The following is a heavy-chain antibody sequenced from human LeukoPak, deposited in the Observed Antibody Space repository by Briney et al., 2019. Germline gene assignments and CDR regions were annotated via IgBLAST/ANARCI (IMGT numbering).Heavy chain of an antibody. J-gene: IGHJ4*02. CDR3: ARYSYGRRGYGN. V-gene: IGHV1-3*01. D-gene: IGHD5-18*01. Sequence: ASVKVSCKASGYTFTSYAMHWVRQAPGQRLEWMGWINAGNGNTKYSQKFQGRVTITRDTSASTAYMELSSLRSEDTAVYYCARYSYGRRGYGNWGQGTLVTVSS. CDR2: INAGNGNT. CDR1: GYTFTSYA.